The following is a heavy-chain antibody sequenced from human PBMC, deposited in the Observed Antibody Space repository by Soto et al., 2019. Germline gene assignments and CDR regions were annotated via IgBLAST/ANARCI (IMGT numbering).Heavy chain of an antibody. CDR2: ISSSSSTI. CDR1: GFTFSTSC. V-gene: IGHV3-48*01. D-gene: IGHD3-10*01. Sequence: PRGSLRLSCEASGFTFSTSCMNWVRQAPGKGLEWVSYISSSSSTIYYADSVKGRFTISRDNAKNSLYLQINSLRAEDTAVYYCASYGSGSNALSYWGQGT. J-gene: IGHJ4*02. CDR3: ASYGSGSNALSY.